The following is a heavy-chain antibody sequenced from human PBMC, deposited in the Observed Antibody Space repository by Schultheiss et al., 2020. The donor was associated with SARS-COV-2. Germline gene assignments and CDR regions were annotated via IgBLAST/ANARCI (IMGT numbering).Heavy chain of an antibody. J-gene: IGHJ4*02. CDR1: GGSISSGDYY. CDR3: ARYYYDSSGYYPLTYYFDY. V-gene: IGHV4-30-4*01. D-gene: IGHD3-22*01. CDR2: IYYSGST. Sequence: SETLSLTCTVSGGSISSGDYYWSWIRQPPGKGLEWIGYIYYSGSTYYNPSLKSRVTISVDTSKNQFSLKLSSVTAADTAVYYCARYYYDSSGYYPLTYYFDYWGQGTLVTVSS.